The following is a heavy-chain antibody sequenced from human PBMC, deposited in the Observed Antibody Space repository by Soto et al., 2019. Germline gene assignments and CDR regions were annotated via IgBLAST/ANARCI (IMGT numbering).Heavy chain of an antibody. J-gene: IGHJ6*02. Sequence: QVQLQESGPGLVKPSETLSLTCTVSGDSVSTAYWSWIRQPPGKRLEYIGFIYNGGSPNYNPSLESRVTISPDTSKNQFSLKLTSVTAADTPVYYCARGEWFLRGYGMDVWGRGTTVTVS. V-gene: IGHV4-59*02. CDR1: GDSVSTAY. D-gene: IGHD3-3*01. CDR2: IYNGGSP. CDR3: ARGEWFLRGYGMDV.